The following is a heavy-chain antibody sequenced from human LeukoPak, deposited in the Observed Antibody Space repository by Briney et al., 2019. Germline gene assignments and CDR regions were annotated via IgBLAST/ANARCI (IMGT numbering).Heavy chain of an antibody. V-gene: IGHV4-59*01. CDR3: ARAIGRYSGSYYAYYYYGMDV. Sequence: SETLSLTCTVSGGSISSYYWSWIRQPPGKGLEWIGYIYYSGSTNYNPSLKSRVTISVDTSENQFSLKLSSVTAADTAVYYCARAIGRYSGSYYAYYYYGMDVWGQGTTVTVSS. CDR2: IYYSGST. D-gene: IGHD1-26*01. CDR1: GGSISSYY. J-gene: IGHJ6*02.